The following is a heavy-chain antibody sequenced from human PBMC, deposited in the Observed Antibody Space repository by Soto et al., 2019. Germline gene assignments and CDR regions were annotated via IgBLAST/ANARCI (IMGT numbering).Heavy chain of an antibody. J-gene: IGHJ6*02. V-gene: IGHV3-64*04. CDR2: ISSNGGST. CDR3: ARQGVTIPRLVDV. CDR1: GFTFSSYA. Sequence: PGGSLRLSCSASGFTFSSYAMHWVRQAPGKGLEYVSAISSNGGSTYYADSVKGRFTISRDNAKNSLYLQMNSLRDEDTAVYYCARQGVTIPRLVDVWGQGTTVTVSS. D-gene: IGHD4-17*01.